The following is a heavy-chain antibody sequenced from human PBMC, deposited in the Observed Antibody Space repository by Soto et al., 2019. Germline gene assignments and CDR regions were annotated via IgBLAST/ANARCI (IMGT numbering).Heavy chain of an antibody. CDR2: ISGSGGST. CDR3: AKPGRSEDIVVVPAAIRYYYYGMDV. CDR1: GFTFSSYA. V-gene: IGHV3-23*01. D-gene: IGHD2-2*02. J-gene: IGHJ6*02. Sequence: GGSLRLSCAASGFTFSSYAMSWVRQAPGKGLEWVSAISGSGGSTYYADSVKGRFTIPRDNSKNTLYLQMNSLRAEDTAVYYCAKPGRSEDIVVVPAAIRYYYYGMDVWGQGTTVTVSS.